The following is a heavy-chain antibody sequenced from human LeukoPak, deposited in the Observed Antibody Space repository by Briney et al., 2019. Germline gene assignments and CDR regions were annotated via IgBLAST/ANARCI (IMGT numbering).Heavy chain of an antibody. Sequence: GGSPRLSCTASGFTFSNAWMSWVRQAPGKGLEWVGRIKSKSDGETIDYAAPVQGRFSISRDDSKNTLYLQMNSLKTEDTAVYYCTTDMGRWGQGTLVIVSS. CDR3: TTDMGR. V-gene: IGHV3-15*01. CDR1: GFTFSNAW. CDR2: IKSKSDGETI. J-gene: IGHJ4*02.